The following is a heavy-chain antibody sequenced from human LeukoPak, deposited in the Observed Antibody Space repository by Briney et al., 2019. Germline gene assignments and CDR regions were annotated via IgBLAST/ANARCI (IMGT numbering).Heavy chain of an antibody. D-gene: IGHD6-19*01. J-gene: IGHJ4*02. V-gene: IGHV3-30*04. CDR3: ARVNEEAVAGGFDY. CDR1: EFTFSDYT. Sequence: PGGSLRLSCAASEFTFSDYTINWVRQAPGKGLEWVAYIGNDGTKKYYGDSVKGRFTLSRDNSKNTLYLQLNSLKPEDTAVYYCARVNEEAVAGGFDYWGQGTLVTVSS. CDR2: IGNDGTKK.